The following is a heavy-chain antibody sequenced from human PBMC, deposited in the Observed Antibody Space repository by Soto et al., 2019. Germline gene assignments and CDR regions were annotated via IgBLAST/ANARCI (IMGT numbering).Heavy chain of an antibody. D-gene: IGHD3-10*01. V-gene: IGHV3-15*07. CDR1: GVNFINAW. J-gene: IGHJ4*02. CDR2: IKSKTDGGTT. CDR3: TTEMTRSLPGPH. Sequence: GGSLRLSCAASGVNFINAWMNWVRQAPGKGLEWVGRIKSKTDGGTTDYAAPVKGRFTISRDDSKNTLYLQMNSLKTEDTAVYYCTTEMTRSLPGPHWGQGTLVTVSS.